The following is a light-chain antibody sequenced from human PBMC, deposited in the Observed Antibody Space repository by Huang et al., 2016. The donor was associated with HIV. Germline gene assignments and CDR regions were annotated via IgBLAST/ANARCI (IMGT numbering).Light chain of an antibody. CDR2: GAF. CDR3: HQYDFWAWT. V-gene: IGKV3-15*01. J-gene: IGKJ1*01. CDR1: QSITRN. Sequence: EIVMTQSPATLSVSPGERATLSCRASQSITRNLAWYQLKPGQAPRLLLYGAFTRATGVPARFSGSGSGTEFTLTITSLQSEDSAVYYCHQYDFWAWTFGQGTKVEIK.